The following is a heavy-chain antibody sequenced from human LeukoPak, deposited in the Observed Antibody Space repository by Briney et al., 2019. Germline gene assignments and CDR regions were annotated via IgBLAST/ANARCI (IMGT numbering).Heavy chain of an antibody. V-gene: IGHV4-39*07. Sequence: SETLSLTCTVSGGSISSSSYYWGWIRQPPGKELEWIGSIYYSGSTYYNPSLKSRVTISVDTSKNQFSLKLSSVTAADTAVYYCARVRRIEYSTSGWFDPWGQGTLVTVSS. CDR2: IYYSGST. J-gene: IGHJ5*02. CDR1: GGSISSSSYY. D-gene: IGHD6-13*01. CDR3: ARVRRIEYSTSGWFDP.